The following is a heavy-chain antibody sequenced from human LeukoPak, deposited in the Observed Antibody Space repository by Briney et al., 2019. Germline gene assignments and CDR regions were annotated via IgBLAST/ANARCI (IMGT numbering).Heavy chain of an antibody. CDR2: IIPIFGTA. V-gene: IGHV1-69*05. D-gene: IGHD1-26*01. Sequence: SVKVSCKASGGTFSSYAISWVRQAPGQGLEWMGGIIPIFGTANYAQKFQGRVTITTDESTSIAYMELSSLRSEDTAVYYCARGSRGAGPYYYYYYMDVWGKGTTVTVSS. CDR1: GGTFSSYA. CDR3: ARGSRGAGPYYYYYYMDV. J-gene: IGHJ6*03.